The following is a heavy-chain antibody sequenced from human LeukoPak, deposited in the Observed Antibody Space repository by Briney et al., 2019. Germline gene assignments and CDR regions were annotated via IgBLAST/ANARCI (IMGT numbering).Heavy chain of an antibody. Sequence: PGGSLRLSCAASGFTFRSSEMNWVRQAPGKGLEWVSYISDGGKTKYYADSVKGRFTISRDNAKNSLYLQMNSLRTEDTAVYYCAKEGRAVVTYFDYWGQGTLVTVSS. CDR2: ISDGGKTK. CDR3: AKEGRAVVTYFDY. J-gene: IGHJ4*02. V-gene: IGHV3-48*03. CDR1: GFTFRSSE. D-gene: IGHD3-22*01.